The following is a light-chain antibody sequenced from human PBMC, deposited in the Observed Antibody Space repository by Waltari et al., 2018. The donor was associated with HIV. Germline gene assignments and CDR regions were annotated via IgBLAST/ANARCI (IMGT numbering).Light chain of an antibody. J-gene: IGKJ1*01. CDR1: QSVGSSN. V-gene: IGKV3-20*01. CDR2: GTS. CDR3: QQYGSSPWT. Sequence: EIVLTQSPGTLSMSPGERATLSCRASQSVGSSNLAWYQQQPGQSPRLLIYGTSNRATVTPDRFSGSGSATDFILTINRREPEDFAVYHCQQYGSSPWTFGQGTKVEIK.